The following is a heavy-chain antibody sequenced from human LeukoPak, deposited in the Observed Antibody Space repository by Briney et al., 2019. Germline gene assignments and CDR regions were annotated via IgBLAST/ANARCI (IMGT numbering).Heavy chain of an antibody. CDR3: ARGYQRQLLMNWFEP. D-gene: IGHD2-2*01. Sequence: PSETLSLTCAVSGGSFSGYYWSWIRQPPGKGLEWIGEINHSGSTNYNPSLKSRVTISVDTSKNQFSLKLSSVTAADTAVYYCARGYQRQLLMNWFEPWGQGTLVTVSS. CDR2: INHSGST. J-gene: IGHJ5*02. V-gene: IGHV4-34*01. CDR1: GGSFSGYY.